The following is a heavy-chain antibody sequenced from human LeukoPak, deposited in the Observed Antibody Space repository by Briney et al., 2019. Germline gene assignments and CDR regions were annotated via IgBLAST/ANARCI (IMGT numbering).Heavy chain of an antibody. CDR3: ARARIAAAGTSTFDI. D-gene: IGHD6-13*01. Sequence: GGSLRLSCAASEFIVSNYDMNWVRQAPGKGLEWISHISSSGSTIYYADSVKGRFTISRDNSKNTLYLQMNSLRAEDTSVYYCARARIAAAGTSTFDIWGQGTMVTVSS. J-gene: IGHJ3*02. CDR2: ISSSGSTI. V-gene: IGHV3-48*01. CDR1: EFIVSNYD.